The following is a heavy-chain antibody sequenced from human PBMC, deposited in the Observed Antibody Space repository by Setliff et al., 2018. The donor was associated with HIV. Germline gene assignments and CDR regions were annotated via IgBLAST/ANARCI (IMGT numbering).Heavy chain of an antibody. CDR2: IFPGDSDT. D-gene: IGHD7-27*01. CDR3: ARNWGAPNQFDP. J-gene: IGHJ5*02. CDR1: GYSFTRYW. Sequence: PGESLKISCQGSGYSFTRYWIGWVRQMPGKGLEWMGIIFPGDSDTRSSPSFQGQVSLSVDKSATTAYLHWSSLKASDTAIYYCARNWGAPNQFDPWGQGTLVTVSS. V-gene: IGHV5-51*01.